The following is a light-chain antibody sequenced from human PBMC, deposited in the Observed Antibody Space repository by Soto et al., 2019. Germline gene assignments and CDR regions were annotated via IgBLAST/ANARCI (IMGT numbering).Light chain of an antibody. CDR1: QSISSW. J-gene: IGKJ4*01. Sequence: DIQMTHSPSTLSASVGDRDTITCRASQSISSWLAWYQQKPGKAPKLLIYDASSLESGVPPRFSGSGSGTEFTLTISSLQPDDFATYYCQQYNSYPLTFGGGTKV. CDR2: DAS. CDR3: QQYNSYPLT. V-gene: IGKV1-5*01.